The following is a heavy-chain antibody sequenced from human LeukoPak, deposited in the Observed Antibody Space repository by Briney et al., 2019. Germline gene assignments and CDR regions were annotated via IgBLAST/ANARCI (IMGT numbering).Heavy chain of an antibody. J-gene: IGHJ5*02. D-gene: IGHD3-10*01. CDR2: IGPSSGDI. CDR3: ARDRGARGRGLA. Sequence: GGPLRLSCAAPGFPFRIYSMNWVRQATGTGLEWVSSIGPSSGDIYYADSVKGRFTISRDNDKNSLYLQMNSLRAEDTAVYYCARDRGARGRGLAWGQGTQVTVSS. V-gene: IGHV3-21*01. CDR1: GFPFRIYS.